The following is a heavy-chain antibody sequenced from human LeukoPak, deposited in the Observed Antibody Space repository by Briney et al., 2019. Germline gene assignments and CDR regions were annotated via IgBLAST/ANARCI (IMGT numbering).Heavy chain of an antibody. CDR3: VRDRGTYRPIDY. CDR2: ISYTGTYI. D-gene: IGHD1-26*01. J-gene: IGHJ4*02. Sequence: GGSLRLSCVVSAFSLNTYNMNWVRQAPGKGLEWFSSISYTGTYIYYADSVKGRFTISRDNAQNSVYLQMNSLRAEDTAVYYCVRDRGTYRPIDYWGQGTLVTVSS. CDR1: AFSLNTYN. V-gene: IGHV3-21*04.